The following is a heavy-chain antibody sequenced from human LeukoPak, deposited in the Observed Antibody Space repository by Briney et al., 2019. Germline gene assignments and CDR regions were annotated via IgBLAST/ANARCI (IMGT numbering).Heavy chain of an antibody. CDR2: ISYDGSNK. CDR1: GFTFSSYA. D-gene: IGHD2-2*01. J-gene: IGHJ4*02. V-gene: IGHV3-30*04. Sequence: PGRSLRLSCAASGFTFSSYAMHWVRQAPGKGMEWVAVISYDGSNKYYADSVKGRFTISRDSSKNTLYLQMNSLRAEDTAVYYCARDRSFYCSSTSCYSISGFDYWGQGTLVTVSS. CDR3: ARDRSFYCSSTSCYSISGFDY.